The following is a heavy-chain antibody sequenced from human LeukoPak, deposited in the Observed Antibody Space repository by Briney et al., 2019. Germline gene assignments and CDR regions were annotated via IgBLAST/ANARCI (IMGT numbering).Heavy chain of an antibody. CDR1: GGSFSSYG. Sequence: SVTVSCKASGGSFSSYGISWVRQAPGQGLEWMGGVLPIFGITNYAQRFQGRVTITADESRSTAYMELSSLTSDDAAVYYCARDLLPMTKAGVVNDWGQGSLVIVSA. CDR3: ARDLLPMTKAGVVND. V-gene: IGHV1-69*01. D-gene: IGHD3-3*01. CDR2: VLPIFGIT. J-gene: IGHJ4*02.